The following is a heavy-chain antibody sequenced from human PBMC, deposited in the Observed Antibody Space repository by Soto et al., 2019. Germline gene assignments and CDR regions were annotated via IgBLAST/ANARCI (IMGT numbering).Heavy chain of an antibody. CDR2: INAGNGNT. J-gene: IGHJ4*02. D-gene: IGHD6-13*01. CDR3: ARGIAAAGTGGY. CDR1: GYTFTSYA. V-gene: IGHV1-3*01. Sequence: QIPLVQSGAEVKKPGASVKVSCKASGYTFTSYAMHWVRQAPGQRLEWMGWINAGNGNTKYSQKFQGRVTITRDTSASTAYMELSSLRSEDTAVYYCARGIAAAGTGGYWGQGTLVTVSS.